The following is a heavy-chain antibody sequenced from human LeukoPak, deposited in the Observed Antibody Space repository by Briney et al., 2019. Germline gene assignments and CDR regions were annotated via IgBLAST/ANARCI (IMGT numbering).Heavy chain of an antibody. CDR1: GGTFSSYA. Sequence: SVKVSRKASGGTFSSYAISWVRQAPGQGLEWMGGIIPIFGTANYAQKFQGRVTITADESTSTAYMELSSLRSEDTAVYYCALALRYCSGGSCYSQVSDYWGQGTLVTVSS. CDR2: IIPIFGTA. V-gene: IGHV1-69*13. D-gene: IGHD2-15*01. J-gene: IGHJ4*02. CDR3: ALALRYCSGGSCYSQVSDY.